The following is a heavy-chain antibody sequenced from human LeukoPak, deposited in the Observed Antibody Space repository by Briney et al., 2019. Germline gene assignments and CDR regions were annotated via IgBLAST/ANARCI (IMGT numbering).Heavy chain of an antibody. CDR1: GGSFSGYY. V-gene: IGHV4-39*01. Sequence: SETLSLTCAVYGGSFSGYYWSWIRQPPGKGLEWIGSIYYSGSTYYNPSLKSRVTISVDTSKNQFSLKLSSGTAADTAVYYCARHSRIFGVIDYWGQGTLVTVSS. CDR2: IYYSGST. J-gene: IGHJ4*02. CDR3: ARHSRIFGVIDY. D-gene: IGHD3-3*02.